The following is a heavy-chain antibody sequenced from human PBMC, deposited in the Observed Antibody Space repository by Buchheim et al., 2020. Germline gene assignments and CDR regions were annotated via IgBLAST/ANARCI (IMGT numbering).Heavy chain of an antibody. Sequence: QLQLQESGPGLVKPSQTLSLTCAVSGGSISSGGYSWSWIRQPPGKGLEWIGYFYHSGSTYYNPSLKSRITITVDSIKNQFSLKLSSVTAADTAVYYCARSGWYWYFDLWGRGTL. CDR2: FYHSGST. J-gene: IGHJ2*01. D-gene: IGHD6-19*01. V-gene: IGHV4-30-2*01. CDR3: ARSGWYWYFDL. CDR1: GGSISSGGYS.